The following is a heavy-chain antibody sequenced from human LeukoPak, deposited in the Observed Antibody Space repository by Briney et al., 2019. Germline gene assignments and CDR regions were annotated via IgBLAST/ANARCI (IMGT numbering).Heavy chain of an antibody. CDR2: IWYDGSNK. CDR3: ARDEGLRYFRFLGRFDY. V-gene: IGHV3-33*01. CDR1: GFTFSSYG. J-gene: IGHJ4*02. Sequence: PGGSLRLSCAASGFTFSSYGMHWVRQAPGKGLEWVAVIWYDGSNKYYADSVKGRFTISRDNSKNTLYLQMNSLRAEDTAVYYCARDEGLRYFRFLGRFDYWGQGTLVTVSS. D-gene: IGHD3-9*01.